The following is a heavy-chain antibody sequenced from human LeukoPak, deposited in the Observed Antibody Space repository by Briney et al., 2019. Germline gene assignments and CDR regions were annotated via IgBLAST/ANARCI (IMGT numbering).Heavy chain of an antibody. D-gene: IGHD1-1*01. CDR3: VRDDHSTIGTTLDY. CDR2: ISYDGNNK. V-gene: IGHV3-30-3*01. J-gene: IGHJ4*02. CDR1: GFSFSTYA. Sequence: PGKSLRLSCAASGFSFSTYAMDWVRQAPGKGLEWVAAISYDGNNKYYADSVKGRFTFSRDNSKNTLYLQMNSLRAEDTAVYFYVRDDHSTIGTTLDYWGQGTLVTVSS.